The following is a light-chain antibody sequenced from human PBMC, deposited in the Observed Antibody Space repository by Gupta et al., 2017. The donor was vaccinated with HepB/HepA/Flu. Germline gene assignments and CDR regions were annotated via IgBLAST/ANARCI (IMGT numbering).Light chain of an antibody. CDR1: SSDIGGYNY. CDR3: SSYTSSSTRV. Sequence: QSALTQPASVSGSPGQSITISCTGTSSDIGGYNYVSWYQQHPGKAPKLMIYDVGYRPSRISNRFSGSKSGNTAFLTISGLQAEDEADYYCSSYTSSSTRVFGGGTKLTVL. V-gene: IGLV2-14*01. J-gene: IGLJ2*01. CDR2: DVG.